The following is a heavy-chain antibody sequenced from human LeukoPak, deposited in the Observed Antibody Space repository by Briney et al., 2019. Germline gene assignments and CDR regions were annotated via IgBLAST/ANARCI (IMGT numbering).Heavy chain of an antibody. V-gene: IGHV1-18*01. CDR1: GYTFGIYG. CDR3: ASHRYSGSSQYYFDY. Sequence: ASVKVSCKASGYTFGIYGISWVRQAPGEGFEWMGWISGDNGNRLIAEKFQGRFTMTAETPTSTAYMELGSLRSDDTAIYYCASHRYSGSSQYYFDYWGQGTLVNVSS. D-gene: IGHD1-26*01. J-gene: IGHJ4*02. CDR2: ISGDNGNR.